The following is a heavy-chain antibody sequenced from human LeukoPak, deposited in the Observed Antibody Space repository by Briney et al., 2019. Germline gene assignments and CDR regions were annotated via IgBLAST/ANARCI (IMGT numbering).Heavy chain of an antibody. J-gene: IGHJ4*02. V-gene: IGHV3-21*01. CDR3: ARDGGYSYGYPYYFDY. CDR1: GFTFSSYS. Sequence: PGGSLRLSCAASGFTFSSYSMNWVRQAPGKGLEWVSSISSSSSYIYYADSVKGRFTISRDNAKNSLYLQMNSLRAEDTAVYYCARDGGYSYGYPYYFDYWGQGTLVTVSS. CDR2: ISSSSSYI. D-gene: IGHD5-18*01.